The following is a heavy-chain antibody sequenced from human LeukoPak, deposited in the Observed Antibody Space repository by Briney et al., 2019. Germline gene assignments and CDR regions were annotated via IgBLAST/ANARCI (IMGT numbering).Heavy chain of an antibody. Sequence: GGSLRLSCAASGFGFGDYWMSWVRQAPGKGLEWVANIKQDGSEKYYADSVKGRFTISRDNSKNTLYLQMNSLRAEDTAVYYCAKPLHMIVVVTSFDYWGQGTLVTVSS. CDR3: AKPLHMIVVVTSFDY. J-gene: IGHJ4*02. D-gene: IGHD3-22*01. CDR2: IKQDGSEK. CDR1: GFGFGDYW. V-gene: IGHV3-7*01.